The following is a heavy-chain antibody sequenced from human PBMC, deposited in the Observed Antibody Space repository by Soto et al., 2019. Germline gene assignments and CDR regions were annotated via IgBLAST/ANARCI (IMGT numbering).Heavy chain of an antibody. D-gene: IGHD6-13*01. CDR2: IYYSGST. CDR3: ARRSSWFNWFDP. V-gene: IGHV4-59*08. J-gene: IGHJ5*02. CDR1: GVSISSYC. Sequence: SETLSLTCTVSGVSISSYCWSWIRQPPGKGLEWIGYIYYSGSTNYNPSLKSRVTISVDTSKNQFSLKLSSVTAADTAVYYCARRSSWFNWFDPWGQGTLVTVSS.